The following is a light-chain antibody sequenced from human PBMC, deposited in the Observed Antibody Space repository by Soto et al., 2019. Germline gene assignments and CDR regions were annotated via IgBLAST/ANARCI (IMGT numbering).Light chain of an antibody. CDR3: QQRSSWPAYT. J-gene: IGKJ2*01. V-gene: IGKV3-11*01. CDR2: DAS. CDR1: QSVSSY. Sequence: EIVLTQSPATLSLSPGERATLSCRASQSVSSYLAWYQQKPGQAPRLLIYDASNRATGIPARFSGSGSGTDFTLTISSPETEDFAVYYCQQRSSWPAYTFGQGTKLEIK.